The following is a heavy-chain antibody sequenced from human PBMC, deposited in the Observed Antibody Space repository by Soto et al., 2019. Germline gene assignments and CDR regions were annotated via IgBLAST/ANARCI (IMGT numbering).Heavy chain of an antibody. CDR3: ARDLGYGDPTWPDFDY. J-gene: IGHJ4*02. Sequence: EVQLVESGGGLVQPGGSLRLSCAASGFTFSSYNMNWVRQAPGKGLEWVSYISSSSSTIYYADSVKGRFTISRDNAKNPLYLQMNSLRDEDTAVYYCARDLGYGDPTWPDFDYWGQGTLVTVSS. CDR2: ISSSSSTI. CDR1: GFTFSSYN. V-gene: IGHV3-48*02. D-gene: IGHD4-17*01.